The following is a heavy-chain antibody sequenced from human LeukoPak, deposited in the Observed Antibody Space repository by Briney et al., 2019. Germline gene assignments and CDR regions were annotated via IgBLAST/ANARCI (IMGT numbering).Heavy chain of an antibody. V-gene: IGHV4-61*02. CDR2: FYTSGNT. CDR1: GGSISSGSCY. Sequence: SQTLSLTCTVSGGSISSGSCYWTWIRQPAGKGLEWIGRFYTSGNTNYSPSLQSRVTISVDTSKNQFSLKLSSVTAADTAFYYCARGYPFDYWGQGILVTVSS. D-gene: IGHD1-14*01. CDR3: ARGYPFDY. J-gene: IGHJ4*02.